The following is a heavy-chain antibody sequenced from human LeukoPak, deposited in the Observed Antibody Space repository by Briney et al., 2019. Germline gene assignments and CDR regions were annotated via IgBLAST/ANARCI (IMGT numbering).Heavy chain of an antibody. Sequence: GGTLRLSCAASGFTFSSYGMSWVRQAPGKGLEWVSAISGSGGSTYYADSVKGRFTISRDNSKNTLYLQMNSLRAEDTAVYYCALLPPGCSSTSCPLDYWGQGTLVTVSS. CDR3: ALLPPGCSSTSCPLDY. J-gene: IGHJ4*02. D-gene: IGHD2-2*01. CDR1: GFTFSSYG. CDR2: ISGSGGST. V-gene: IGHV3-23*01.